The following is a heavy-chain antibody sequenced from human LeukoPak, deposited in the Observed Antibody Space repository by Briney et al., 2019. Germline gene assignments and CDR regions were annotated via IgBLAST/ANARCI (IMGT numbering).Heavy chain of an antibody. CDR3: ASLVVVPAATGDYFDY. D-gene: IGHD2-2*01. V-gene: IGHV1-2*02. CDR2: INPNSGGT. J-gene: IGHJ4*02. CDR1: GYTFTGYY. Sequence: ASVKVSCKASGYTFTGYYMHWVRQAPGRGLEWMGWINPNSGGTNYAQKLQGRVTMTRDTSISTAYMELSRLRSDDTAVYYCASLVVVPAATGDYFDYWGRGTLVTVSS.